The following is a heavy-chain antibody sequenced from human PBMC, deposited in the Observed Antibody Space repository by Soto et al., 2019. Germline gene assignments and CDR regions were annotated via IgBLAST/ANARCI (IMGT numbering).Heavy chain of an antibody. V-gene: IGHV4-61*03. D-gene: IGHD7-27*01. CDR1: GDSVTSGSYY. J-gene: IGHJ6*02. CDR3: AREWGLLPYYVMNV. CDR2: ISYTGRT. Sequence: XETLALTCIVSGDSVTSGSYYWTWLRQPPGKGLEWIGYISYTGRTKYNPSLQSRVTISVDTSKNDFSLNLSSVTAADTAVYFCAREWGLLPYYVMNVWGHGTAVTVS.